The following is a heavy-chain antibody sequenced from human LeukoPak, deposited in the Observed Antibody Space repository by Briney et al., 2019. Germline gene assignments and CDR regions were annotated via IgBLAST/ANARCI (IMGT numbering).Heavy chain of an antibody. D-gene: IGHD3-22*01. J-gene: IGHJ4*02. V-gene: IGHV3-30*03. CDR3: ATISSGYYNDDY. Sequence: SGGSLRLSCAASGFTFSNYDMHWVRQAPGKGLEWVTVISYDGSNKYYADSVKGRFTISRDNSKNTLYLQMNSLRAEDTAVYYCATISSGYYNDDYWGQGTLVTVSS. CDR2: ISYDGSNK. CDR1: GFTFSNYD.